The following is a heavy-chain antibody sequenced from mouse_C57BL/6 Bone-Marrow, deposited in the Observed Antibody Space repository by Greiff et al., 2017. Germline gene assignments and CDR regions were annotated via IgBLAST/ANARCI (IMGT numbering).Heavy chain of an antibody. Sequence: VQLKESGAELVRPGASVKLSCTASGFNIKDDYMHWVKQRPEQGLEWIGWIDPENGDTEYASKFQGKATITADTSSNTAYLQISSLTSEDTAVYYCTTSNYGFYAMDYWGQGTSVTVSS. D-gene: IGHD2-5*01. J-gene: IGHJ4*01. CDR3: TTSNYGFYAMDY. CDR1: GFNIKDDY. V-gene: IGHV14-4*01. CDR2: IDPENGDT.